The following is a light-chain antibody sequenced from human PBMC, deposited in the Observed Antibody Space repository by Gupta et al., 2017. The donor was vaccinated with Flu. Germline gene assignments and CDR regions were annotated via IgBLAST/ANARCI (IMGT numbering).Light chain of an antibody. CDR3: QQYYRSPYN. CDR1: QSVLYNSNNKNY. CDR2: WAS. J-gene: IGKJ2*01. V-gene: IGKV4-1*01. Sequence: DIVMTQSPDSLAVSLGERATINCKSSQSVLYNSNNKNYLAWYQQKPGQSPKLLIFWASTRESGVPDRFSGSGSGTDFTLTISSLQAEDVAIYYYQQYYRSPYNFGQGTKLEI.